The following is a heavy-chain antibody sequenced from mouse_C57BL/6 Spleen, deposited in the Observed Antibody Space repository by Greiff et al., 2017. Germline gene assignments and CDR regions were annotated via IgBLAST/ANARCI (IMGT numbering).Heavy chain of an antibody. CDR3: TFYYDYERGY. Sequence: QVQLQQSGAELVRPGASVTLSCKASGYTFTDYGMHWVKQTPVHGLEWIGAIDPETGGTDYNQKFKGKAILTADKSSSTAYMELRSLTSEDSAVYYCTFYYDYERGYWGQGTTLTVSS. CDR2: IDPETGGT. J-gene: IGHJ2*01. V-gene: IGHV1-15*01. CDR1: GYTFTDYG. D-gene: IGHD2-4*01.